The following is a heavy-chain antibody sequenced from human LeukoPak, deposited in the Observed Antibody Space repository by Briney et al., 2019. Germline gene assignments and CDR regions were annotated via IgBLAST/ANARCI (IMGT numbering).Heavy chain of an antibody. V-gene: IGHV3-72*01. CDR3: ARVFSNNWSETVSDY. Sequence: GGSLRLSCAASGFTLSDHYMDWVRQAPGKGLEWVGRTRNKAYSYTTEYAASVKGRFTISRDDSKNSLFLQMNSLKTEDTAVYYCARVFSNNWSETVSDYWGQGTLVTVSS. D-gene: IGHD2/OR15-2a*01. CDR2: TRNKAYSYTT. CDR1: GFTLSDHY. J-gene: IGHJ4*02.